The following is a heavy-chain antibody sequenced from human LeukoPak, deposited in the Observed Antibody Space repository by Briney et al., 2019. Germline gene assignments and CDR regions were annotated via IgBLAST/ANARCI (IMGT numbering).Heavy chain of an antibody. J-gene: IGHJ6*03. CDR1: GYTFTSYG. Sequence: ASVKVSCKASGYTFTSYGISWVRQAPGQGLEWMGWISAYNGNTNYAQKLQGRVTMTTDTSTSTAYMELRSLRSDDTAVYYCARWSAIYYYYYMDVWGKGTTVTVSS. CDR2: ISAYNGNT. CDR3: ARWSAIYYYYYMDV. V-gene: IGHV1-18*01.